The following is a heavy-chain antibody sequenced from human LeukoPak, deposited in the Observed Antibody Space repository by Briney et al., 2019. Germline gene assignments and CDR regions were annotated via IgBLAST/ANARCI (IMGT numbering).Heavy chain of an antibody. V-gene: IGHV3-7*04. CDR2: IKRDGREK. D-gene: IGHD3-10*01. Sequence: GGSLRLSCAPSGFTFSSYGVTWVRQAPGKGLEWVAFIKRDGREKYYVDSVKGRFTISRDNAANSLYLQVNSLRAEDTAVHYCARVRGDYYFDYWGRGTLVTVSS. CDR1: GFTFSSYG. J-gene: IGHJ4*02. CDR3: ARVRGDYYFDY.